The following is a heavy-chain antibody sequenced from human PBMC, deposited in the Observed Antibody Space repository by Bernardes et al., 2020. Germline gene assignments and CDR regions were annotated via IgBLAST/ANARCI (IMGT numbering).Heavy chain of an antibody. J-gene: IGHJ4*02. D-gene: IGHD2-2*03. CDR1: GFTFSDYA. V-gene: IGHV3-23*01. Sequence: GGSLRLSCAASGFTFSDYAMSWVRQAPGKGLQWVSSISAGGSSTYYTDSVKGRFAISRDNSKNTLYLQMNSLRAEDTALYYCAKDNGNGYCSGTTCYIIGAVSDYWGQGTLVTVSS. CDR3: AKDNGNGYCSGTTCYIIGAVSDY. CDR2: ISAGGSST.